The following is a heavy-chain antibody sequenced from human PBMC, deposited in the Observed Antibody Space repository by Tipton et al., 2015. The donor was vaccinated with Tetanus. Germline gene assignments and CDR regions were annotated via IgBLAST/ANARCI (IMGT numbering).Heavy chain of an antibody. J-gene: IGHJ2*01. CDR2: IYYTELT. Sequence: LRLSCTVSGAPINRGGYLWTWVRQYPGRGLEWIGYIYYTELTSYTPSLESRVKISVDTSKNHFSLTLTSVTAADTAVYYCARDPAVLRFLEWLPDWYFALWGRGTLVTVSS. CDR1: GAPINRGGYL. V-gene: IGHV4-31*02. CDR3: ARDPAVLRFLEWLPDWYFAL. D-gene: IGHD3-3*01.